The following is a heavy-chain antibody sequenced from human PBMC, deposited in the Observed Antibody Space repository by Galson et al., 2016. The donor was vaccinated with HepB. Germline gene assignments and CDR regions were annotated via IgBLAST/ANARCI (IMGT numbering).Heavy chain of an antibody. CDR1: GFSFSHYS. V-gene: IGHV3-48*02. CDR2: FRRRDGAL. CDR3: VRDHGWGFYH. Sequence: SLRLSCAASGFSFSHYSMNWVRQAPGKGLERISYFRRRDGALFYADSVKGRFTISEDNAKDSLYLQMNSLRDEDTAVYYCVRDHGWGFYHWGQGTLVTVSS. D-gene: IGHD6-19*01. J-gene: IGHJ4*02.